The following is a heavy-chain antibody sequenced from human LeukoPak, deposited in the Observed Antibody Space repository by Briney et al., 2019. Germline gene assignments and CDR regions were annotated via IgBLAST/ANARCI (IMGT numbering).Heavy chain of an antibody. D-gene: IGHD3-22*01. CDR3: ARVVGFYDSSAFDL. Sequence: SETLSLTCTVSGGSISSYYWSWIRQPPGKGLEWIGYVYYTGSTNYNPSLNSRVTMSVDTSKNQFSLRLSSVTAADTAVYYCARVVGFYDSSAFDLWGQGTLVTVSS. CDR2: VYYTGST. V-gene: IGHV4-59*01. J-gene: IGHJ5*02. CDR1: GGSISSYY.